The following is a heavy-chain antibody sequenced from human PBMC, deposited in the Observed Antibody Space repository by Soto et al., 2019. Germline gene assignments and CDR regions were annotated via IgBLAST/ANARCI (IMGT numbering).Heavy chain of an antibody. Sequence: SETLSLTCTVSGGSISSYYWSWIRQPPGKGLEWIGYIYYSGSTNYNPSLKSRVTISVDTSKNQFSLKLSSVTAADTAVYYCARRRSGYFRWLDPWGQGTLVTVSS. CDR2: IYYSGST. V-gene: IGHV4-59*12. J-gene: IGHJ5*02. CDR3: ARRRSGYFRWLDP. CDR1: GGSISSYY. D-gene: IGHD2-21*01.